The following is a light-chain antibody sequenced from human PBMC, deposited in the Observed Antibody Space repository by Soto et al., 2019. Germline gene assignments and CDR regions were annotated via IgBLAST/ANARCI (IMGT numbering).Light chain of an antibody. CDR2: GDN. Sequence: QSVLTQPPSASGTPGQRVTLTCSGSGSSIGTNTVNWYRQLPGTAPKLLIFGDNQRPSGVPDRVSGSKSGTSASLAISGLQSEDEADYYCAAWDGSRNNVLFGGGTKVTVL. CDR3: AAWDGSRNNVL. V-gene: IGLV1-44*01. CDR1: GSSIGTNT. J-gene: IGLJ2*01.